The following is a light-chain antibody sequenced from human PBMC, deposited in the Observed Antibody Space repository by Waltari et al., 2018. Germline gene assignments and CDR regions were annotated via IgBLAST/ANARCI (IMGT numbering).Light chain of an antibody. CDR2: NYR. Sequence: QSVLTQPPSVSGTPGQRVTISCSGSSSNIACNSVNWYQQVPGKAPKLLIYNYRQRRSGVSDRFSGTKSDSSAALAISGLRSEDEAHYYCATWDANLNGVVFGGGTKLTVL. V-gene: IGLV1-44*01. CDR1: SSNIACNS. J-gene: IGLJ2*01. CDR3: ATWDANLNGVV.